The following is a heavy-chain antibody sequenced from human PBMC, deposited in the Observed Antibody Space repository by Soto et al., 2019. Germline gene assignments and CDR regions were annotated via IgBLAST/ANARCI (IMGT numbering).Heavy chain of an antibody. Sequence: GASVKVSCKVSGYTLTELSMHWVRQAPGKGLEWMGGFDPEDGETIYAQKFQGRVTMTEDTSTDTAYMELSSLRSEDTAVYYCATVTSEVARPSGTYYFDYWGQGTLITVSS. CDR3: ATVTSEVARPSGTYYFDY. CDR2: FDPEDGET. D-gene: IGHD1-1*01. V-gene: IGHV1-24*01. J-gene: IGHJ4*02. CDR1: GYTLTELS.